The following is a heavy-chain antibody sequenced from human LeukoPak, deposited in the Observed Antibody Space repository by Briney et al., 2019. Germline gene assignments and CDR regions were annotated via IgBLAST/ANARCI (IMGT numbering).Heavy chain of an antibody. CDR3: ARDHHLGAPAEDI. D-gene: IGHD6-6*01. CDR2: IKQDGSEK. J-gene: IGHJ3*02. Sequence: PGESLRPSCTASGFTFSSYWMSWVRQAPGKGLEWVANIKQDGSEKFYVDSLEGRFTISRDNAKNSLYLQVNSLRAEDTAVYYCARDHHLGAPAEDIWGQGTMVTVSS. CDR1: GFTFSSYW. V-gene: IGHV3-7*01.